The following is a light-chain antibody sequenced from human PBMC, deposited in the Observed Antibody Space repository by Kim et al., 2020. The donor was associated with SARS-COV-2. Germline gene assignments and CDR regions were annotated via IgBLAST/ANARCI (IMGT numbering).Light chain of an antibody. Sequence: GDRVTITCRASQDIDDWLAWYQQKPGKAPKLLIFAASNLHDGVPSRFRGSGSGTDFTLIINNLQPEDFATYYCQQANSFPLTFAGGTKLEI. CDR1: QDIDDW. CDR2: AAS. J-gene: IGKJ4*01. V-gene: IGKV1-12*01. CDR3: QQANSFPLT.